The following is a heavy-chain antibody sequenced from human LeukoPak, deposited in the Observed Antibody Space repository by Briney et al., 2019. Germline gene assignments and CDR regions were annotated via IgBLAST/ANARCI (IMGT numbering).Heavy chain of an antibody. V-gene: IGHV3-33*08. CDR2: IWYDGSNK. CDR1: GFTFSSHG. Sequence: GRSLRLSCAASGFTFSSHGIHWVRQAPAKGLEWVAVIWYDGSNKYYADSVKGRFTISRDNSKNTLYLQMNSLRAEDTAVYYCARRIQHYIDYWGQGTLVTVSS. CDR3: ARRIQHYIDY. J-gene: IGHJ4*02. D-gene: IGHD5-18*01.